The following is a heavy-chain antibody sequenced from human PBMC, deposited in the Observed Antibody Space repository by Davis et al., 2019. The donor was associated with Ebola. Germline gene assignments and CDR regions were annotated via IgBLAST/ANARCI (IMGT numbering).Heavy chain of an antibody. CDR1: VYTFTSYD. V-gene: IGHV1-8*01. J-gene: IGHJ5*02. Sequence: ASVKVSCKASVYTFTSYDINWVRQATGQGLEWMGWMNPNSGNTGYAQKFQGRVTMTRNTSISTAYMELSSLRSEDTAVYYCARGPAARRGRWFDPWGQGTLVTVSS. CDR2: MNPNSGNT. D-gene: IGHD2-2*01. CDR3: ARGPAARRGRWFDP.